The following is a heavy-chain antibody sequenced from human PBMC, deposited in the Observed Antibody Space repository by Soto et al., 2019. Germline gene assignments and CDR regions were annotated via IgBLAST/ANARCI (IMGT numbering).Heavy chain of an antibody. CDR1: GFTFSNYA. Sequence: EVQLLESGGDLVQPGGSLRLSCAASGFTFSNYALSWVRQAPGKGLEWVSTVSGSDSNTYYADSVKGRFTISRDNSKNTLYLQMDSLRAEDTGLYYCAKSSGYSSSWRVDSLHIWGQGTMVTASS. J-gene: IGHJ3*02. CDR3: AKSSGYSSSWRVDSLHI. V-gene: IGHV3-23*01. D-gene: IGHD6-13*01. CDR2: VSGSDSNT.